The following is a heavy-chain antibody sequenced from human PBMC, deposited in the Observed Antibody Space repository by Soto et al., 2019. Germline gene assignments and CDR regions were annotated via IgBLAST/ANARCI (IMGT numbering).Heavy chain of an antibody. D-gene: IGHD2-15*01. CDR3: ARVVRAVVVVDNYFDY. V-gene: IGHV4-31*03. CDR2: IYYSGST. CDR1: GGSISSGGYY. J-gene: IGHJ4*02. Sequence: QVQLQESGPGLVKPSQTLSLTCTVSGGSISSGGYYWSWIRQHPGKGLEWIGYIYYSGSTYYNPSLKRRVTISVDTSKNQFSLKLSSVTAADTAVYYCARVVRAVVVVDNYFDYWGQGTLVTVSS.